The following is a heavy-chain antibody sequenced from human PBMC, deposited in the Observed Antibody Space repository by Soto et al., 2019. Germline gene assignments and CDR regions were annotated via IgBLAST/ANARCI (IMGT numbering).Heavy chain of an antibody. CDR2: IYWDNDR. D-gene: IGHD1-1*01. J-gene: IGHJ5*02. Sequence: QITLKESGPTLVEPTQTLTLTCSFSGFSLSSSGVGVGWLRQAPGKALECLGIIYWDNDRRYNPSLKKRLTLTKDTSKNQLILTMPYTEPVDTAAYYLAHRVPYSYYWDVGWFDTWGQGTLVTVS. CDR3: AHRVPYSYYWDVGWFDT. V-gene: IGHV2-5*02. CDR1: GFSLSSSGVG.